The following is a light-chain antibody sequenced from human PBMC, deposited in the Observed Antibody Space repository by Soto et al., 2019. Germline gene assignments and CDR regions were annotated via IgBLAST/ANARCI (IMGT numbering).Light chain of an antibody. CDR2: AAS. V-gene: IGKV1-9*01. Sequence: DIQLTQSPSFLSASVGDRVTITCRASQGISSYLAWYQQKTGKAPKLLIYAASTLQSGVPSRFSGSGSGTEFTLTISSLQPEDFATYYCQRPGVFGPGTKVDIK. J-gene: IGKJ3*01. CDR3: QRPGV. CDR1: QGISSY.